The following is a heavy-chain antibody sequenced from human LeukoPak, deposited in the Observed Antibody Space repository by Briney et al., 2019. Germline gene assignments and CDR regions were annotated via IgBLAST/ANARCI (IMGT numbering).Heavy chain of an antibody. V-gene: IGHV1-58*02. CDR3: AADRYSSSWENEYFQH. Sequence: GASVKVSCKASGFTFTSSAMQWVRQARGQRLEWIGWIVVGSGNTNYAQEFQERVTITRDMSTSTAYMELSSLRSEDTAVYYCAADRYSSSWENEYFQHWGQGTLVTVSS. CDR1: GFTFTSSA. D-gene: IGHD6-13*01. CDR2: IVVGSGNT. J-gene: IGHJ1*01.